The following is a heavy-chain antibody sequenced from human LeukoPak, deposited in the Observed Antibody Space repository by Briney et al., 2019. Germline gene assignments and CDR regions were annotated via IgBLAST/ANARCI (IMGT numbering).Heavy chain of an antibody. V-gene: IGHV1-69*06. CDR3: ARAGIPGYCTNVTCSNWLDP. CDR2: IIPMFGTP. CDR1: GDTFTTYA. D-gene: IGHD2-8*01. Sequence: SVKVSCKASGDTFTTYAIIWVGQAPGQGLEWMRGIIPMFGTPNYAQRLQGRVTITADKSTKTAYMELRSLRYEDTAVYFCARAGIPGYCTNVTCSNWLDPWGQGTLVTVSS. J-gene: IGHJ5*02.